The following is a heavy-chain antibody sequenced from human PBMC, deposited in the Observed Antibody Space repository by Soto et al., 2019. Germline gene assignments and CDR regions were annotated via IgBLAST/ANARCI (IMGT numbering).Heavy chain of an antibody. V-gene: IGHV4-39*01. CDR2: IYYSGST. D-gene: IGHD6-19*01. CDR3: ARRVSSGWSYYFDY. J-gene: IGHJ4*02. CDR1: GGSISSSSYY. Sequence: SETLSLTCTVSGGSISSSSYYWGWIRQPPGKGLEWIGSIYYSGSTYYNPSLKSRVTISVDTSKNQFSLKLSSVTAADTAVYYCARRVSSGWSYYFDYWGQGTLVTVSS.